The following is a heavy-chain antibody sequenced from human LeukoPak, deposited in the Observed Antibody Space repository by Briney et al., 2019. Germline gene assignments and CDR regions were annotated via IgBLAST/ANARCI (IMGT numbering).Heavy chain of an antibody. CDR1: GFTFSSYE. V-gene: IGHV3-48*03. Sequence: PGGSLRLSCVASGFTFSSYEMTWVRQAPGKGLKWLSHISSDGTSICSAASVKGRFTVSRDNAKNSLYLQMNNLRAEDTAIYYCVREMLAASGLDYWGQGILLTVS. D-gene: IGHD6-13*01. CDR3: VREMLAASGLDY. J-gene: IGHJ4*02. CDR2: ISSDGTSI.